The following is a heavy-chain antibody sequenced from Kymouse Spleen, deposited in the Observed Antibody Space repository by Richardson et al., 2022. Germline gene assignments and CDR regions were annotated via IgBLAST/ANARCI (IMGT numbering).Heavy chain of an antibody. CDR3: AKAITMVRGVITPFDY. Sequence: EVQLVESGGGLVQPGGSLRLSCAASGFTFSSYAMSWVRQAPGKGLEWVSAISGSGGSTYYADSVKGRFTISRDNSKNTLYLQMNSLRAEDTAVYYCAKAITMVRGVITPFDYWGQGTLVTVSS. J-gene: IGHJ4*02. CDR2: ISGSGGST. CDR1: GFTFSSYA. D-gene: IGHD3-10*01. V-gene: IGHV3-23*04.